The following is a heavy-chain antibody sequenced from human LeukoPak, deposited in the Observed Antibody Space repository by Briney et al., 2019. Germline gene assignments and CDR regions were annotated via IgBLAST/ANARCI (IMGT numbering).Heavy chain of an antibody. CDR3: ARDLTRKWVLDV. D-gene: IGHD1-26*01. V-gene: IGHV3-21*01. CDR1: GFTFSSYS. CDR2: ISSRSDCI. J-gene: IGHJ6*02. Sequence: GGSLRLSCAASGFTFSSYSMSWVRQAPGKGLEWVSSISSRSDCIYYADSVGGRFTISRDNAKNSLYLQMNSLRAEDTAVYYCARDLTRKWVLDVWGQGTPVTVSS.